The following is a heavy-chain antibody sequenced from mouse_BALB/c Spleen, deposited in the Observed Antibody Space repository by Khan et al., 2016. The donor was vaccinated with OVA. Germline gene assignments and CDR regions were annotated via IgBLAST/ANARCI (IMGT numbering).Heavy chain of an antibody. CDR3: ANHGSSAAWFAF. CDR1: GYTFTSYW. CDR2: INPSTGYT. D-gene: IGHD1-1*01. J-gene: IGHJ3*01. Sequence: QVQLQQSGAELAKPGASVKMSCKASGYTFTSYWMHWVKQRPGQGLEWIGYINPSTGYTEYNQKFKDTAPLTADKSSSTAYMQLSSLTSEDSAVYYCANHGSSAAWFAFWGQGTLVTVSA. V-gene: IGHV1-7*01.